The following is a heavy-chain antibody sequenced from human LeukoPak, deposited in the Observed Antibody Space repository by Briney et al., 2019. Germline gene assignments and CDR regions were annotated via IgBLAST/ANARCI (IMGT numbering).Heavy chain of an antibody. CDR2: IYYSGST. V-gene: IGHV4-59*01. CDR3: ARVQTWAAAAFYYFDY. D-gene: IGHD6-13*01. Sequence: SETLSLTCTVSGGSISGYYWSWIRQPPGKGLEYIGYIYYSGSTNYSPSLKSRVTISVDTSNHQFSLKLSSVTAADTAVYYCARVQTWAAAAFYYFDYWGQGTLVTVSS. CDR1: GGSISGYY. J-gene: IGHJ4*02.